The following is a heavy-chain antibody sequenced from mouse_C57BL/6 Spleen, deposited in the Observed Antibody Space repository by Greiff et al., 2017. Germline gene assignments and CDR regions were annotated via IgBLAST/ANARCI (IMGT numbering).Heavy chain of an antibody. CDR1: GYTFTSYW. J-gene: IGHJ1*03. V-gene: IGHV1-50*01. Sequence: QVQLQQPGAELVKPGASVKLSCKASGYTFTSYWMQWVKQRPGQGLEWIGEIDPSDSYTNYNQKFKGKATLTVDTSSSTAYMQLSSLTSEDSAVYYCARVTTVVGRGYWYFDVWGTGTTVTVSS. CDR3: ARVTTVVGRGYWYFDV. D-gene: IGHD1-1*01. CDR2: IDPSDSYT.